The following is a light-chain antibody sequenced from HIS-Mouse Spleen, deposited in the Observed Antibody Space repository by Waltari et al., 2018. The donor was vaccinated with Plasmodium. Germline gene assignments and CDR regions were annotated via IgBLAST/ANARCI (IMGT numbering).Light chain of an antibody. Sequence: SYELTQPLSVSVALGQTARITCGGNNIGSKDMHWYQQKPAQAPVLVIYRDSNRPSGIPERFSGSNAGNTATLTISRAQAGDEADYYCQVWDSSTVVFGGGTKLTVL. V-gene: IGLV3-9*01. CDR1: NIGSKD. J-gene: IGLJ2*01. CDR2: RDS. CDR3: QVWDSSTVV.